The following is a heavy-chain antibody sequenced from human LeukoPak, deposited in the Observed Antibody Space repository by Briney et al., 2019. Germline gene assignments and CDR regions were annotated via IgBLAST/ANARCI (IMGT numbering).Heavy chain of an antibody. Sequence: ASVKVSCKASGGTFSSYAISWVRQAPGQGLEWXXXXXXIFGTANYAQKFQGRVTITADESTSTAYMELSSLRSEDTAVYYCARGDTRGYSYGSPTAYDYWGQGTLVTVSS. V-gene: IGHV1-69*13. CDR3: ARGDTRGYSYGSPTAYDY. CDR2: XXXIFGTA. D-gene: IGHD5-18*01. CDR1: GGTFSSYA. J-gene: IGHJ4*02.